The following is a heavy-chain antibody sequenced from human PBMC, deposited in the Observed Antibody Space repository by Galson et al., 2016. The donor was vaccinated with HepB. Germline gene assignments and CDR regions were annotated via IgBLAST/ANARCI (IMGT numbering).Heavy chain of an antibody. CDR1: GFTFSSYA. CDR2: ISYDGSNK. V-gene: IGHV3-30-3*01. D-gene: IGHD4-23*01. Sequence: SLRLSCAASGFTFSSYAMYWVRQAPGKGLEWVAVISYDGSNKYYADSVKGRLTISRDNSKNTLYLQISSLRAEDTAVYYCARDYYGGNSVVCAYWGQGTLVTVSS. J-gene: IGHJ4*02. CDR3: ARDYYGGNSVVCAY.